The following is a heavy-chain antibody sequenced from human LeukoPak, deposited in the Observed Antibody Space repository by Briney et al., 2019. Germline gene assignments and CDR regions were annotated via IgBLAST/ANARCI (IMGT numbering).Heavy chain of an antibody. J-gene: IGHJ5*01. Sequence: PETPSLTRTLSGDSPRGYYSSCVPHPPRKRLERSWYIYSVHNEATNTNPSLKSRLAISVDTSKNQLSVRLASVAAADTAVYYCARAQLSCNGRSCYPLWLDPWGQGTLVTVSS. D-gene: IGHD2-15*01. V-gene: IGHV4-59*01. CDR2: IYSVHNEAT. CDR3: ARAQLSCNGRSCYPLWLDP. CDR1: GDSPRGYY.